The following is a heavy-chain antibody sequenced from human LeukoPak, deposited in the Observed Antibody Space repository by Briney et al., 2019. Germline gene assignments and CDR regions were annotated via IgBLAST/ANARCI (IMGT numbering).Heavy chain of an antibody. Sequence: GGSLRLSSAASGFTFSRYWMNWVRQAPGKGLEWVANIKHDGSEKYYVDSVKGRFTISRDNAKKSFYLQMNSLRGEDTAVYYCARGGENYYGSGSQDYWGQGSLVTVSS. CDR1: GFTFSRYW. D-gene: IGHD3-10*01. CDR3: ARGGENYYGSGSQDY. CDR2: IKHDGSEK. V-gene: IGHV3-7*01. J-gene: IGHJ4*02.